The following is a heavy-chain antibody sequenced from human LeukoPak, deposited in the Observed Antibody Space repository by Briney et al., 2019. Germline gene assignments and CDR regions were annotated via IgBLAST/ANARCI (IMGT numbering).Heavy chain of an antibody. CDR2: ISSSSSYI. Sequence: PGGSLRLSCAASGFTFSSYSMNWVRQAPGKGLEWVSSISSSSSYIYYADSVKGRFSISRDNAKNSLYLQMNSLRAEDTAVYYCARDRFTSSGWYGDYMDVRGKGTTVTVSS. CDR1: GFTFSSYS. D-gene: IGHD6-19*01. J-gene: IGHJ6*03. CDR3: ARDRFTSSGWYGDYMDV. V-gene: IGHV3-21*01.